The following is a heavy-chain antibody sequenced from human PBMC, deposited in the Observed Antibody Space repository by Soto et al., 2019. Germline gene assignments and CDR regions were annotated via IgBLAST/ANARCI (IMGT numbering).Heavy chain of an antibody. D-gene: IGHD5-12*01. CDR3: AREKWLSSLGFDF. V-gene: IGHV3-30-3*01. CDR2: ISYDGSNK. CDR1: GFTLSNYA. Sequence: QEQLVESGGGVVQPGRSLRLSCAASGFTLSNYAIHWVRQAPGKGLEWVAAISYDGSNKYYAVSVKGRFTISRDSSKNTVYLEMNSLRPEDTAAFYCAREKWLSSLGFDFWGHGTLVIVSS. J-gene: IGHJ4*01.